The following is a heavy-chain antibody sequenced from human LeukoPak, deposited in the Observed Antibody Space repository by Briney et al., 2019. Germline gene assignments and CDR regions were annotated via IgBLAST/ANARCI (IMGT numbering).Heavy chain of an antibody. CDR1: GGSFSGYY. CDR3: ARATYCYGSGTTPHAFDI. Sequence: PSETLSLTCAVYGGSFSGYYWSWIRQPPGKGLGWIGELNHSGSTNYNPSLKSRVTISVDTSKNQFSLKLSSVTAADTAVYYCARATYCYGSGTTPHAFDIWGQGTMVTVSS. J-gene: IGHJ3*02. V-gene: IGHV4-34*01. D-gene: IGHD3-10*01. CDR2: LNHSGST.